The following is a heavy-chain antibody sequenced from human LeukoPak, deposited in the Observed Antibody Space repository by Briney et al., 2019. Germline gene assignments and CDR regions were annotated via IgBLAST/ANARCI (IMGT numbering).Heavy chain of an antibody. Sequence: GASVKVSCKASGYTFTSYGISWVRQAPGQGLEWMGWISAYNGNTNYAQKLQGRVTMTTDASTSTAYMELRSLRSDDTAVYYCARDPHYDILTDYWYFDLWGRGTLVTVSS. J-gene: IGHJ2*01. V-gene: IGHV1-18*01. CDR3: ARDPHYDILTDYWYFDL. CDR2: ISAYNGNT. CDR1: GYTFTSYG. D-gene: IGHD3-9*01.